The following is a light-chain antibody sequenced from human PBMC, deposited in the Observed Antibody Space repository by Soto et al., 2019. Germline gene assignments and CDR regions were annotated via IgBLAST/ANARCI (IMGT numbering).Light chain of an antibody. J-gene: IGKJ2*01. CDR2: GAS. Sequence: EIVMTLSPATLSVSPGERATLSCRASQSVNSNLAWYQQKPGHSPRLLIYGASTRVTGIPARFSGSGSGTEFTLTISSLQSEDFAIYYCQQHNSWPPVFGQGTKLEIK. CDR1: QSVNSN. V-gene: IGKV3-15*01. CDR3: QQHNSWPPV.